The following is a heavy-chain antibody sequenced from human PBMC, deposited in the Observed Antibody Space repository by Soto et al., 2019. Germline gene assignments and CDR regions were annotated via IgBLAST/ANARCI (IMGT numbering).Heavy chain of an antibody. Sequence: ASVKVSCKASGYTFTSYDINSVRQATGQGLEWMGWMNPNSGTANYAQKFQGRVTITADKSTSTAYMELSSLRSEDTAVYCCASVDTAMVDAFDIWGQGTMVTVSS. V-gene: IGHV1-8*01. CDR2: MNPNSGTA. J-gene: IGHJ3*02. D-gene: IGHD5-18*01. CDR3: ASVDTAMVDAFDI. CDR1: GYTFTSYD.